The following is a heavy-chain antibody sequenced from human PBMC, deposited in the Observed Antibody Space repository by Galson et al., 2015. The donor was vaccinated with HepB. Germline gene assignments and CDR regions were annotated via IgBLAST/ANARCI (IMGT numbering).Heavy chain of an antibody. D-gene: IGHD6-13*01. CDR1: GFAFSDFY. CDR3: ARYVGSRVAGDNWFDP. V-gene: IGHV4-59*01. CDR2: IYYSGST. J-gene: IGHJ5*02. Sequence: LRLSCAVSGFAFSDFYMSWIRQAPGKGLEWIGHIYYSGSTNYNPSLKSRVTISVDTSKTQFSLKLSSVTAADTAVYYCARYVGSRVAGDNWFDPWGQGTLVTVSS.